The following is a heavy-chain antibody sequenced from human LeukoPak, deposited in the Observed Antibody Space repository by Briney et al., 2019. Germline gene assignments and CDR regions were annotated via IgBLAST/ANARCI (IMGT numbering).Heavy chain of an antibody. CDR1: GDSISSGDYY. D-gene: IGHD1-14*01. J-gene: IGHJ6*03. CDR2: IYYSGST. V-gene: IGHV4-61*08. CDR3: ARDGYNPYYYYMDV. Sequence: PSETLSLTCTVSGDSISSGDYYWSWIRQPPGKGLEWIGYIYYSGSTNYNPSLKSRVTISVDTSKNQFSLKLSSVTAADTAVYYCARDGYNPYYYYMDVWGKGTTVTISS.